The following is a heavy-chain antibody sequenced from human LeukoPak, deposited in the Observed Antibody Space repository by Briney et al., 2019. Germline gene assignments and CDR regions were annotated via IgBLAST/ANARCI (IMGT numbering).Heavy chain of an antibody. V-gene: IGHV4-59*03. CDR2: SDNSGST. Sequence: SETLSLTCNVSGGSISSYYWSWIRQPPGKGLEWIGYSDNSGSTNYNPTLKSRVTISVDTSKNQFSLKLSSVTAADTAVYYCTRTTYYYDSSGKHHNWFDPWGQGTLVTVSS. CDR3: TRTTYYYDSSGKHHNWFDP. CDR1: GGSISSYY. J-gene: IGHJ5*02. D-gene: IGHD3-22*01.